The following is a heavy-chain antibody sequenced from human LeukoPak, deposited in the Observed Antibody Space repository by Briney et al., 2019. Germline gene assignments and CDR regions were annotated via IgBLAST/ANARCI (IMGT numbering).Heavy chain of an antibody. Sequence: SVKVSCKASGGTFSSYAISWVRQAPGQGLEWMGGIIPIFGTGNYAQKFQGRVTITADESTSTAYMELSSLRSEDAAVYYCARVRVGATFDYWGQGTLVTVSS. V-gene: IGHV1-69*13. J-gene: IGHJ4*02. CDR1: GGTFSSYA. D-gene: IGHD1-26*01. CDR2: IIPIFGTG. CDR3: ARVRVGATFDY.